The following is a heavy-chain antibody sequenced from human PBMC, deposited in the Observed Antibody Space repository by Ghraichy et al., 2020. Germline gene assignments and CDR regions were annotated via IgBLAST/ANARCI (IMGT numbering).Heavy chain of an antibody. Sequence: GSLRLSCAASGFTFSNYGMHWVRQAPGKGLEWVAVIWSGGSYKYYADSVKGRFTISRDNSKNTLYLQMNSLRAEDTAVYYCTRDNGVGDWNDPLYYFDYWGQGTLVTVSS. CDR2: IWSGGSYK. CDR1: GFTFSNYG. D-gene: IGHD1-1*01. CDR3: TRDNGVGDWNDPLYYFDY. V-gene: IGHV3-33*01. J-gene: IGHJ4*02.